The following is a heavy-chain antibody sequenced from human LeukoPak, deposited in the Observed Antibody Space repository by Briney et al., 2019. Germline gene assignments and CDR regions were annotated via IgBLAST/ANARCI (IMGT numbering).Heavy chain of an antibody. CDR1: GFTFSSYG. CDR2: ISYDGSNK. J-gene: IGHJ2*01. Sequence: GRSLRLSCAASGFTFSSYGMHWVRQAPGKGLEWVAVISYDGSNKYYADSMKGRFTISRDNSKNTLYLQMNSLRAEDTAVYYCAKGGLNYFDLWGRGTLATVSS. CDR3: AKGGLNYFDL. V-gene: IGHV3-30*18.